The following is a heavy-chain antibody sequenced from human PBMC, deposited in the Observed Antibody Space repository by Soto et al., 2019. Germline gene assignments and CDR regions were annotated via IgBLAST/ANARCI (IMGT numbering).Heavy chain of an antibody. V-gene: IGHV3-23*01. CDR3: AKTAEAVAGTVFGF. J-gene: IGHJ4*02. CDR1: GFTFSNFA. Sequence: EVQLLESGGGLVQPGGSLRLSCAASGFTFSNFAMSWVRQAPGKGLEWVSAIGGGGGSTCYADSVKGRFTISRDNSKNTLYLQVNGLRAEDTALYYCAKTAEAVAGTVFGFWGQGTLVTVSS. D-gene: IGHD6-19*01. CDR2: IGGGGGST.